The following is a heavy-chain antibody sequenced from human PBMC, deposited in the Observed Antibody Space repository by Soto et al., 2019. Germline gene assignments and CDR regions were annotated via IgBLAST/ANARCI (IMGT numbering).Heavy chain of an antibody. V-gene: IGHV3-74*01. CDR3: ARGAIHHYYDAV. J-gene: IGHJ6*02. CDR2: IKRGGSTT. D-gene: IGHD1-26*01. CDR1: GFTFSDYW. Sequence: GGSLRLSCAASGFTFSDYWMHWVRQAPGKGLEWVSRIKRGGSTTNYADSVKGRFTISRDNAKNTLYLEMNSLRVEDTADYYCARGAIHHYYDAVSAQRTMVPVSS.